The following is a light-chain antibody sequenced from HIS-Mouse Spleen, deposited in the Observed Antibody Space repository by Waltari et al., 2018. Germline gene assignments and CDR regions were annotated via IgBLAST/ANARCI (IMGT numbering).Light chain of an antibody. J-gene: IGLJ1*01. CDR2: SST. Sequence: QSVLTQPPSASGTPGQRATISCSGSSSNIGSNTVNWYQKLPGTAPKLLIYSSTQRTSGDPARVSGSKFCTSASLAISRLKAEDEADYYCAEWDDSLNGLYVFGTGTKVTVL. CDR3: AEWDDSLNGLYV. V-gene: IGLV1-44*01. CDR1: SSNIGSNT.